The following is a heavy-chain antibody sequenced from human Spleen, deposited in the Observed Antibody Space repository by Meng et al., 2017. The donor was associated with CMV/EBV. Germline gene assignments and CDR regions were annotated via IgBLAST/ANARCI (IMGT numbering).Heavy chain of an antibody. V-gene: IGHV3-21*01. CDR2: ISSSSSYI. CDR1: GFTFSSYS. J-gene: IGHJ4*02. D-gene: IGHD2-2*01. Sequence: GESLKISCAASGFTFSSYSMNWVRQAPGKGLEWVSSISSSSSYIYYADSVKGRFTISRDNAKNSLYLQMNSLRAEDTAVYYCARNSRGHCSSTSCDFDYWGQGTLVTVPS. CDR3: ARNSRGHCSSTSCDFDY.